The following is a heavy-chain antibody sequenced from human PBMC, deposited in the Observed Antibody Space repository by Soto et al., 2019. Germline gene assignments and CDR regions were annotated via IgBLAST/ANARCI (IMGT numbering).Heavy chain of an antibody. CDR1: GYSFTSYW. V-gene: IGHV5-51*01. CDR3: ARRSREDAFDI. CDR2: IYPGDSDT. J-gene: IGHJ3*02. Sequence: PGEFLKISCQGSGYSFTSYWTGWVRQMPGKGLEWMGIIYPGDSDTRYSPSFQGQVTISADKSISTAYLQWSSLKASDTAMYYCARRSREDAFDIWGQGTMVTVSS. D-gene: IGHD6-13*01.